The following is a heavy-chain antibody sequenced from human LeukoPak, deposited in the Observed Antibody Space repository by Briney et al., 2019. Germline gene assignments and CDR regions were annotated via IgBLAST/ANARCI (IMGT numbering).Heavy chain of an antibody. Sequence: GGSLRLSCAASGFTFSSYGMHWVRQAPGKGLEWVAVISYDGSNKYYADSVKGRSTISRDDSNNALSLEMTSLRSEDTAIYYCARRALRGQTVRGGHHLGPWGLGTLVAVSS. V-gene: IGHV3-30*03. D-gene: IGHD1-14*01. CDR1: GFTFSSYG. CDR3: ARRALRGQTVRGGHHLGP. J-gene: IGHJ5*02. CDR2: ISYDGSNK.